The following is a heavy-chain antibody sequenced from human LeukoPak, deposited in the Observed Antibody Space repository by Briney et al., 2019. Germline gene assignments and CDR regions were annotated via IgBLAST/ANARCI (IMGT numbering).Heavy chain of an antibody. Sequence: SETLSLTCTVSGGSISSSSYYWGWIRQPPGKGLEGIGSIYYSGSTYYNPSLKSRVTISVHTSKNQFSLKLSSVTAAETAVYYCARQDVARGYYYGSGSTLNWFDPWGQGTLVTVSS. CDR2: IYYSGST. V-gene: IGHV4-39*01. CDR3: ARQDVARGYYYGSGSTLNWFDP. J-gene: IGHJ5*02. D-gene: IGHD3-10*01. CDR1: GGSISSSSYY.